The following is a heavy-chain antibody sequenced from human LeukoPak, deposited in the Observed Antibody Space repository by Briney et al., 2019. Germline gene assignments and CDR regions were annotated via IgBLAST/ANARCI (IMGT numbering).Heavy chain of an antibody. CDR3: AKDIAQGYTFGTIEEDY. Sequence: SGGSLRLYCAASGIAFSRFAMSWVRQAPGKGLEWVSVVSESGDITHYAESVRGRFTISRDNSKNTLYLEMNRLRSDDTAIYYCAKDIAQGYTFGTIEEDYWGQGTLVTVAS. D-gene: IGHD5-12*01. V-gene: IGHV3-23*01. J-gene: IGHJ4*02. CDR1: GIAFSRFA. CDR2: VSESGDIT.